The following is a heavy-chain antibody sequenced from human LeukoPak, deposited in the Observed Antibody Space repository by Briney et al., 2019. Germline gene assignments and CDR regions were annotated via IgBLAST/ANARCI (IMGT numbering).Heavy chain of an antibody. Sequence: PSETLSLTCTVSGGSISSYYWSWIRQPPGKGLEWIGYIYYSGSTNYNPSLKSRVSMSVDTSKNQFSLKLSSVTAADTAVYYCARPYHRGVIDAFDIWGQGTMVTVSS. J-gene: IGHJ3*02. CDR1: GGSISSYY. CDR3: ARPYHRGVIDAFDI. D-gene: IGHD3-10*01. V-gene: IGHV4-59*12. CDR2: IYYSGST.